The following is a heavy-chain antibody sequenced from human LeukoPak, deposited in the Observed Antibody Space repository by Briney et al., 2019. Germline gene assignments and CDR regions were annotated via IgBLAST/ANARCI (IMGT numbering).Heavy chain of an antibody. V-gene: IGHV4-34*01. D-gene: IGHD2-2*02. Sequence: SETLSLTCTVSGGSISSDYWSWIRQSPGKGLEWIGEINHSGSTNYNPSLESRVTISVDTSKNQFSLKLSSVTAADTAVYYCARGNRGTRYCSSTSCYIPPLYYYYYGMDVWGQGTTVTVSS. J-gene: IGHJ6*02. CDR3: ARGNRGTRYCSSTSCYIPPLYYYYYGMDV. CDR2: INHSGST. CDR1: GGSISSDY.